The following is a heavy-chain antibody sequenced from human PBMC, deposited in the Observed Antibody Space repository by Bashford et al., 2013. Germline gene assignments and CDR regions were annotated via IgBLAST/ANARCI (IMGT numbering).Heavy chain of an antibody. CDR3: ARDLRPVAIAVAGTSAFDI. Sequence: VRQAPGKGLEWVSYISSSGSSIYYADSVKARFTISRDNTKNSLFLLMNSLRAEDTAVYYCARDLRPVAIAVAGTSAFDIWGQGTMVTVSS. J-gene: IGHJ3*02. D-gene: IGHD6-19*01. CDR2: ISSSGSSI. V-gene: IGHV3-48*03.